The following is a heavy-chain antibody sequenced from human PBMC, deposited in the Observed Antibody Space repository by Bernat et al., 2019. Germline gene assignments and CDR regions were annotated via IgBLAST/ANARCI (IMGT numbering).Heavy chain of an antibody. J-gene: IGHJ4*02. CDR3: TRGLEPTSRYYYDSSGYYHLDY. V-gene: IGHV3-73*02. CDR2: IRSKANSYAT. Sequence: EVQLVESGGGLVQPGGSLKLSCAASGFTFSGSAMHWVRQASGKGLEWVGRIRSKANSYATAYAASVKGRFTISRDDSKNTAYLQMNSLKTEDTAVYYCTRGLEPTSRYYYDSSGYYHLDYWGQGTLVTVSS. D-gene: IGHD3-22*01. CDR1: GFTFSGSA.